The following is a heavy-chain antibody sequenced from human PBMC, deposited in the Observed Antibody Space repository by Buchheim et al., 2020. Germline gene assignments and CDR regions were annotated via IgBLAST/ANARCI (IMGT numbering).Heavy chain of an antibody. V-gene: IGHV4-34*01. J-gene: IGHJ4*02. CDR3: AREYYYDSSGYYDY. CDR1: GGSFSGYY. CDR2: INHSGST. D-gene: IGHD3-22*01. Sequence: QVQLQQWGAGLLKPSETLSLTCAVYGGSFSGYYWSWIRQPPGKGLEWIGEINHSGSTNYNPSLKSRVTISVDPSKNQFSLKLSSVTAADTAVYYCAREYYYDSSGYYDYWGQGTL.